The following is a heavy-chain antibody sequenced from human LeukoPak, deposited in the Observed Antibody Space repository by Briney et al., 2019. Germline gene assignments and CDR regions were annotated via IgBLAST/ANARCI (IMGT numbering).Heavy chain of an antibody. Sequence: PGGSLRLSCEASGSTVSSNYMSWVRQAPGKGLEWVSVIYSGGSTYYADSVKGRFTISRDNSKNTLYLQMNSLRAEDTAVYYCARFSGLRFDPWGQGTLVTVSS. CDR1: GSTVSSNY. J-gene: IGHJ5*02. V-gene: IGHV3-66*02. D-gene: IGHD3-10*01. CDR2: IYSGGST. CDR3: ARFSGLRFDP.